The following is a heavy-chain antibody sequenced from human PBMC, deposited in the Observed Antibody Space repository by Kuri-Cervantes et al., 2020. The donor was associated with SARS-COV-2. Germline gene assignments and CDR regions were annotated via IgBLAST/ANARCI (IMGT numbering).Heavy chain of an antibody. CDR1: GGTFSSYA. Sequence: SVKVSCKPSGGTFSSYAIRWVRQAPGQGPEWMGRIIPILDIANSAQGFQDRVTITADKSTNTVYMELSSLRSGDTAVYYCARELYDSGWSQKRYYYYRMDVWGQGTTVTVSS. CDR3: ARELYDSGWSQKRYYYYRMDV. D-gene: IGHD6-19*01. V-gene: IGHV1-69*04. J-gene: IGHJ6*02. CDR2: IIPILDIA.